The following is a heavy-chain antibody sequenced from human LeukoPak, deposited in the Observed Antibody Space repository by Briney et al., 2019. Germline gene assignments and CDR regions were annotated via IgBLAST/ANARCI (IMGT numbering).Heavy chain of an antibody. D-gene: IGHD3-16*02. V-gene: IGHV4-34*01. CDR2: INHSGST. J-gene: IGHJ6*03. Sequence: PSETLSLTCAVYGGSFSGYYWSWIRQPPGKGLEWIGEINHSGSTNYNPSLKSRVTISVDTSKNQFSLKLSSVTAADTAVYYCARVGYDYVWGSYRHYYMDVWGKGTTVTVSS. CDR3: ARVGYDYVWGSYRHYYMDV. CDR1: GGSFSGYY.